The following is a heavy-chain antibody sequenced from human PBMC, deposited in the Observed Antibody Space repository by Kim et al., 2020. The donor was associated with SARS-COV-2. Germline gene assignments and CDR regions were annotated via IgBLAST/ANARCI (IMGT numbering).Heavy chain of an antibody. CDR2: IYYSGST. J-gene: IGHJ5*02. Sequence: SETLSLTCTVSGGSISSSSYYWGWIRQPPGKGLEWIGSIYYSGSTYYNPSLKSRVTISVDTSKNQFSLKLSSVTAADTAVYYCARLLKWFGELSWFDPWGQGTLVTVSS. D-gene: IGHD3-10*01. V-gene: IGHV4-39*01. CDR3: ARLLKWFGELSWFDP. CDR1: GGSISSSSYY.